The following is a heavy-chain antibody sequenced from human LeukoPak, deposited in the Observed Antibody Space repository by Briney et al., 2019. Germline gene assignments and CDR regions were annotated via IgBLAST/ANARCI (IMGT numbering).Heavy chain of an antibody. V-gene: IGHV3-23*01. D-gene: IGHD6-19*01. CDR3: AKAVTVAGDPYFDY. Sequence: GGSLRLSCAASGFTFSSYAMSWVRQAPGKGLEWVSAISGSGGSTYYADSVKSRFTISRDNSKNTLYLQMNSLRAEDTAVYYCAKAVTVAGDPYFDYWGQGTLVTVSS. J-gene: IGHJ4*02. CDR1: GFTFSSYA. CDR2: ISGSGGST.